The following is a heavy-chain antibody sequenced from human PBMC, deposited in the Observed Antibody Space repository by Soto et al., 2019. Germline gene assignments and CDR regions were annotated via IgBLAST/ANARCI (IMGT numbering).Heavy chain of an antibody. J-gene: IGHJ3*02. Sequence: ASVKVSCKASGYTFTSYGISWVRQAPGKGLEWMGWISAYNGNTNYAQQLQGRVTMTTETSTSTAYMELRSLRSDDTAVYYCAVVLEVATFEIWGQGKRFTASS. D-gene: IGHD3-3*01. CDR3: AVVLEVATFEI. V-gene: IGHV1-18*01. CDR2: ISAYNGNT. CDR1: GYTFTSYG.